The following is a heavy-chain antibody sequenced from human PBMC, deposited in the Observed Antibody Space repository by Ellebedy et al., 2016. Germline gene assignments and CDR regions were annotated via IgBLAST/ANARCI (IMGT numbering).Heavy chain of an antibody. J-gene: IGHJ4*02. CDR1: GFTFTNYG. CDR2: ISYDGSEQ. CDR3: AATYTAYSSGWFGY. V-gene: IGHV3-30*03. Sequence: GESLKISXAASGFTFTNYGLHWVRQAPGKGLEWVAVISYDGSEQLYADSVKGRFTISRDNAKNTLFLQMNNLRAEDTAVYYCAATYTAYSSGWFGYWGQGTLVTVSP. D-gene: IGHD6-19*01.